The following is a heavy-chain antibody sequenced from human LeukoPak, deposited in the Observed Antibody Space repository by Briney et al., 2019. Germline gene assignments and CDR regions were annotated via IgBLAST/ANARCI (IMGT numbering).Heavy chain of an antibody. CDR2: IYYSGST. J-gene: IGHJ5*02. D-gene: IGHD4-17*01. Sequence: SETPSLTCTVSGGSISSYSWSWIRQPPGKGLEWIGYIYYSGSTNYNPSLKSRLTISVDTSKNQFSLSLSSVTASDTAVYYCARGMTTGPDPWGQGTLVTVSS. V-gene: IGHV4-59*08. CDR1: GGSISSYS. CDR3: ARGMTTGPDP.